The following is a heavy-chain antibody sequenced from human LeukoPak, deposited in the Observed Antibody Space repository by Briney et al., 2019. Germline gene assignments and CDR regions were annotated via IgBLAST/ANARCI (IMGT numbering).Heavy chain of an antibody. D-gene: IGHD1-1*01. CDR2: VGISSGNT. Sequence: GGSLRLSFAASGFTFIDYSMNWFRQAPGKGLEWISYVGISSGNTKYADSVKGRFTISGDSARNSLYLQMSSLRVEDTAVYYCARDHNYAFDNWGQGTLVTVSS. V-gene: IGHV3-48*04. J-gene: IGHJ4*02. CDR1: GFTFIDYS. CDR3: ARDHNYAFDN.